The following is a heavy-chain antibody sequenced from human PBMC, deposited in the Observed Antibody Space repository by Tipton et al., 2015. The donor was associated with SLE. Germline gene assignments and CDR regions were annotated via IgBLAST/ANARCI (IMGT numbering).Heavy chain of an antibody. J-gene: IGHJ4*02. Sequence: TLSLTCTVSGGSISSGNYYWSWIRQPAGKGLEWIGYIYTSGSTNYNPSLKSRVTISVDTSKNQFSLKLSSVTAADTAVYYCARGAPVTTGYWGQGTLVTVSS. CDR1: GGSISSGNYY. D-gene: IGHD4-17*01. V-gene: IGHV4-61*09. CDR3: ARGAPVTTGY. CDR2: IYTSGST.